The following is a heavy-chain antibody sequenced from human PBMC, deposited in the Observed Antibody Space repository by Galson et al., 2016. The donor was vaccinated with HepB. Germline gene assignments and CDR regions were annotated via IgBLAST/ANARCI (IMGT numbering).Heavy chain of an antibody. J-gene: IGHJ4*02. D-gene: IGHD5/OR15-5a*01. CDR3: ARVSVRPRSFDS. V-gene: IGHV4-59*12. CDR1: SAPITDYQ. CDR2: GYYTGNV. Sequence: ETLSPTCPVSSAPITDYQCICVRQLPGGGLGWDGAGYYTGNVNLSPSPKTRVPVSLDTSKRQFSLQVTSVTTADTAVYFCARVSVRPRSFDSWGQGILVTVSS.